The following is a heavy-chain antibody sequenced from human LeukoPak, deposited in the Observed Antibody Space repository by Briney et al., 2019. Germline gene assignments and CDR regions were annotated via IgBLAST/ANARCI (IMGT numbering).Heavy chain of an antibody. CDR2: IYYSGST. D-gene: IGHD1-26*01. Sequence: PSETLSLTCSVSGGSITYSHYYWGWVRQPPGKGLEWIGGIYYSGSTYYNPSLKSRVTISVDTSRNEFSLRLSSVTAEDTALYFCARQSGSYGGILDNWGQGILGTVSS. CDR1: GGSITYSHYY. CDR3: ARQSGSYGGILDN. J-gene: IGHJ4*02. V-gene: IGHV4-39*01.